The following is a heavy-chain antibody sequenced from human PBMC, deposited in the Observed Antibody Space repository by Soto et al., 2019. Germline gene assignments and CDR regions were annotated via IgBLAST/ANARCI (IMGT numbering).Heavy chain of an antibody. CDR2: INAGNGNT. V-gene: IGHV1-3*01. Sequence: ASVKVSCKASGYNFTSYAMHWVRQASGQRLEWMGWINAGNGNTKYSEKFQDGGTITRDTSARTAYMELSSMRSEDTAVYYCARELGGSTDYWGQGTLVTVSS. J-gene: IGHJ4*02. CDR3: ARELGGSTDY. CDR1: GYNFTSYA.